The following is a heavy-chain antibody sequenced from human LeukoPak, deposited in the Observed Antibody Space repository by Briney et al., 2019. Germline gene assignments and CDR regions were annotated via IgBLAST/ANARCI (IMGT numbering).Heavy chain of an antibody. D-gene: IGHD5-24*01. J-gene: IGHJ4*02. CDR1: GGSINSSSYY. V-gene: IGHV4-39*01. CDR2: IFYSGSS. Sequence: SETLSLTCTVSGGSINSSSYYWGWIRQPPGKGLEWIGSIFYSGSSYYNPSLKSRVTISVDTSKNQFSLKPNSVTAADTAVYYCARHQKHNSYYFDYWGQGTLVTVSS. CDR3: ARHQKHNSYYFDY.